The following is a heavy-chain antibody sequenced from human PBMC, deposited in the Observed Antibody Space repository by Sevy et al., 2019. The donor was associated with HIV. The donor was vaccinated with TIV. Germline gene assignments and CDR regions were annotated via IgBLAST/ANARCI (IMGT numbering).Heavy chain of an antibody. V-gene: IGHV4-59*01. CDR2: IYYSGNT. CDR1: GGSINNYY. J-gene: IGHJ4*02. Sequence: SETLSLTCTVSGGSINNYYWSWIRQPPGKGLEWIGYIYYSGNTNYNPSLKSRVTISVDTSKNQFSLKLSSVTAADTAVYYRARESIAAAGDFDYWGQGTLVTVSS. D-gene: IGHD6-13*01. CDR3: ARESIAAAGDFDY.